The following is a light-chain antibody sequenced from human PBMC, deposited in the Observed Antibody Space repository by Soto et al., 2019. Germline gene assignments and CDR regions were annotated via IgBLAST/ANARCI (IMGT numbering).Light chain of an antibody. CDR3: QHHNSDAT. Sequence: DIQMTQSPSTLSASVGDRVTITCRASQSISSWLAWYQQKPGKAPKLLIYDASSLESGVPSRFSGSGSGTEVTLPISSRQSDKDATSDLQHHNSDATYAQGTKVDIK. V-gene: IGKV1-5*01. CDR2: DAS. J-gene: IGKJ1*01. CDR1: QSISSW.